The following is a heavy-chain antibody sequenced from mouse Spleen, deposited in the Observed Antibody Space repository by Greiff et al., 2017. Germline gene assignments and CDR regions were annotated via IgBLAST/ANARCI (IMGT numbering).Heavy chain of an antibody. CDR3: TRRLLLLDY. J-gene: IGHJ2*01. CDR2: IDPETGGT. CDR1: GYTFTDYE. D-gene: IGHD1-1*01. Sequence: QVQLQQSGAELVRPGASVTLSCKASGYTFTDYEMHWVKQTPVHGLEWIGAIDPETGGTAYNQKFKGKAILTADKSSSTAYMELRSLTSEDSAVYYCTRRLLLLDYWGQGTTLTVSS. V-gene: IGHV1-15*01.